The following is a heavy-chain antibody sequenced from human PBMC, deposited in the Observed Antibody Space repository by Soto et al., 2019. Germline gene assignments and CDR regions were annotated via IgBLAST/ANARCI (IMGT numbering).Heavy chain of an antibody. Sequence: SETLSLTYTVSGGSINNYYWSWIRQPPGKGLEWIGYIYYSGSPNYNPSLKSRVTISVDKSKNQFSLYLHSVTAADTAVYYCARDGAYGIYGMDVWGQGTTVTVSS. V-gene: IGHV4-59*12. CDR2: IYYSGSP. CDR1: GGSINNYY. D-gene: IGHD3-10*01. CDR3: ARDGAYGIYGMDV. J-gene: IGHJ6*02.